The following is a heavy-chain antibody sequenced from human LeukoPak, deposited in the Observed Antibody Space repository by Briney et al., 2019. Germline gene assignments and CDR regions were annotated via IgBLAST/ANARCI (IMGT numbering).Heavy chain of an antibody. V-gene: IGHV3-23*01. CDR3: AKDRETSSTSPNWFDS. D-gene: IGHD2-2*01. CDR1: GFRFSTYA. Sequence: GGSLRLSCAASGFRFSTYAMSWFPQAPGRGREWVSVISGRDDSTYYANSVKGRFTISRDNSKNTLYLQMSGLRAEDTAVYYCAKDRETSSTSPNWFDSWGQGTLVTVSS. J-gene: IGHJ5*01. CDR2: ISGRDDST.